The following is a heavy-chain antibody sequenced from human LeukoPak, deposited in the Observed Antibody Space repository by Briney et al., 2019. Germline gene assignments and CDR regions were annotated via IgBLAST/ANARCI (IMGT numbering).Heavy chain of an antibody. CDR3: AGHHPRNTVDF. CDR1: GGSISSYY. D-gene: IGHD2/OR15-2a*01. V-gene: IGHV4-59*08. J-gene: IGHJ4*02. Sequence: SETLSLTCTVSGGSISSYYWSWIRQPPGKGLEWIAYISDIGSINYNPTLRSRVTISLETSKNQFSLKLSSVTAADTAVYYCAGHHPRNTVDFWGQGTLVTVSS. CDR2: ISDIGSI.